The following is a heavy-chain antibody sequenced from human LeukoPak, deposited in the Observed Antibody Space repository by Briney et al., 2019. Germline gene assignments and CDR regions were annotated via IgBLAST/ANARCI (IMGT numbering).Heavy chain of an antibody. V-gene: IGHV5-51*01. CDR3: ARRAGYCSGGSCEYFEY. Sequence: GESLKISCKGSGYSFTSYWIGWVRQMPGKGLEWMGIIYPGDSDTRYSPSFQGQVTISADKSISTAYLQWGSLRASDTAIYYCARRAGYCSGGSCEYFEYWGQGTLVTVSS. J-gene: IGHJ4*02. CDR1: GYSFTSYW. CDR2: IYPGDSDT. D-gene: IGHD2-15*01.